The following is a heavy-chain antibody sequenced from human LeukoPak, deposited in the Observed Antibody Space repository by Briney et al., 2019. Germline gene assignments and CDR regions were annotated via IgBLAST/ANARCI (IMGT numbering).Heavy chain of an antibody. CDR3: AREDSSGWSETAFDY. D-gene: IGHD6-19*01. J-gene: IGHJ4*02. V-gene: IGHV1-46*01. CDR1: GYTFTSYY. CDR2: INPSGGST. Sequence: ASVKVSCKASGYTFTSYYMHWVRQAPGQGLEWMGIINPSGGSTSYAQKSQGRVTMTRDMSTSTVYMELSSLRSEDTAVYYCAREDSSGWSETAFDYWGQGTLVTVSS.